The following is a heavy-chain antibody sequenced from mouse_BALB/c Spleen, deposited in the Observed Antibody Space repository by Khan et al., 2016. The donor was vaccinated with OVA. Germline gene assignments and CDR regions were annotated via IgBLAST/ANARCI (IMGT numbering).Heavy chain of an antibody. CDR1: GFTFSTYG. CDR3: ARRAYYYDSGGFAY. CDR2: ISTGGHYT. D-gene: IGHD1-1*01. V-gene: IGHV5-6*01. Sequence: EVELVESGGDLVEPGGSLKLSCAASGFTFSTYGMSWVRQTPDKRLEWVATISTGGHYTYYPDSVRGRFTISRDHAKTTLYLQMTSLKSEDTAMFYCARRAYYYDSGGFAYWGQGTLVTVSA. J-gene: IGHJ3*01.